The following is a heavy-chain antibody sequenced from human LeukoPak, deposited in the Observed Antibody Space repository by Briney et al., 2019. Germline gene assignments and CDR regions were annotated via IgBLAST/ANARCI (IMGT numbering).Heavy chain of an antibody. D-gene: IGHD1-1*01. CDR2: IYTSGST. J-gene: IGHJ6*02. CDR3: ARGGTPDPDGMDV. V-gene: IGHV4-61*02. Sequence: SQTLSLTCTVSGGSISSGSYYWSWIRQPAGKGLEWIGRIYTSGSTNYNPSLKSRVTISVDTSKNQFSLKLSSVTAADTAVYYCARGGTPDPDGMDVWGQGTTVTVSS. CDR1: GGSISSGSYY.